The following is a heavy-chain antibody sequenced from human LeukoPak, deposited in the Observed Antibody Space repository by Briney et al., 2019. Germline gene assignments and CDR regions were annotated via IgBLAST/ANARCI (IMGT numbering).Heavy chain of an antibody. J-gene: IGHJ4*02. D-gene: IGHD4-11*01. CDR2: IYWNDDK. Sequence: SGPTLVNPTQTLTLTCTFSGFSLSTSGVGVGWIRQPPGKALEWLSLIYWNDDKRYSPSLKSRLTITKDTSKNQVVLTMTNMDPVDTATYYCAHLDSYSAVFFFDYWGQGTLVTVSS. CDR1: GFSLSTSGVG. V-gene: IGHV2-5*01. CDR3: AHLDSYSAVFFFDY.